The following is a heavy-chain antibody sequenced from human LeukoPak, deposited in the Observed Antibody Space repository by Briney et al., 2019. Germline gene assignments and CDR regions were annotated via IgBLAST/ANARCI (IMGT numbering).Heavy chain of an antibody. CDR2: ISGSGGST. D-gene: IGHD6-19*01. Sequence: GGSLRLSCAASGFTFSSYAMSWVRQAPGKGLEWVSGISGSGGSTYYADSVKGRFTISRDNSKNTLYLQMNSLRAEDTAVYYCAKRAALAVAVSNLVYWGQGTLVTVSS. J-gene: IGHJ4*02. CDR1: GFTFSSYA. CDR3: AKRAALAVAVSNLVY. V-gene: IGHV3-23*01.